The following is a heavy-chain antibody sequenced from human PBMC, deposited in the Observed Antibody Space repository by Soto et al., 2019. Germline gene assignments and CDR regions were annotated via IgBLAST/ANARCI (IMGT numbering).Heavy chain of an antibody. CDR1: GYTFTGYY. CDR3: ARSSWSGGSCYRYGMDD. V-gene: IGHV1-2*02. Sequence: QVQLVQSGAEVKKPGASVKVSCKASGYTFTGYYMHWVRQAPGQGLEWMGWNNPNSGGTNYAQKFQGRVTMTRDTSISTAYMELSRLRSDDTAVYYCARSSWSGGSCYRYGMDDWGQGTTVTVSS. CDR2: NNPNSGGT. J-gene: IGHJ6*02. D-gene: IGHD2-15*01.